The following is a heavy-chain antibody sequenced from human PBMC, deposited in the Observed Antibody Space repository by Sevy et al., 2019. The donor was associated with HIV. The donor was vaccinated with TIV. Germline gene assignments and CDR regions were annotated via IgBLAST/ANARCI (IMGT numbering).Heavy chain of an antibody. CDR2: ISYDGSNK. CDR3: ARDDSSRENWFDP. V-gene: IGHV3-30*04. J-gene: IGHJ5*02. D-gene: IGHD6-13*01. Sequence: GGSLRLSCAASGFTFSSYAMHWVRQAPGKGLEWVAVISYDGSNKYYADSVKGRFTISRDNSKNTLYLQMNSLRAEDTAGYYCARDDSSRENWFDPWGQGTLVTVSS. CDR1: GFTFSSYA.